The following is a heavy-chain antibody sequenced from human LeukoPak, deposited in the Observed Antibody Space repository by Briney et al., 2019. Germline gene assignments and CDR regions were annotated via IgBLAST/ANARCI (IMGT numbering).Heavy chain of an antibody. J-gene: IGHJ6*03. CDR2: TYYRARWYN. Sequence: SQTLSPTCAISGDSVSSNSAAWNWIRQSPSRGLEWLGRTYYRARWYNDYAVSVKSRITINPDTSKNQFSLQLNSVTPEDTAVYYCGRSHSIPARNTYYYYADVWDKGTTVTVSS. D-gene: IGHD6-6*01. CDR3: GRSHSIPARNTYYYYADV. CDR1: GDSVSSNSAA. V-gene: IGHV6-1*01.